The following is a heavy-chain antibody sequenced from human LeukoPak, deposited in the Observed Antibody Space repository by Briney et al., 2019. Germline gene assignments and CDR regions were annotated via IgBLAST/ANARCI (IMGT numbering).Heavy chain of an antibody. Sequence: QPGGSLRLSCAGSGFTFSTYWMSWVRQTPGKGLEWVANIKQDGSEIYYVDSVKGRFTISRDNAKNSLYLQMNSLRAEDTAVYYCARDKVTGATKFDYWGQGTLVTVSS. D-gene: IGHD1-26*01. CDR1: GFTFSTYW. J-gene: IGHJ4*02. V-gene: IGHV3-7*04. CDR3: ARDKVTGATKFDY. CDR2: IKQDGSEI.